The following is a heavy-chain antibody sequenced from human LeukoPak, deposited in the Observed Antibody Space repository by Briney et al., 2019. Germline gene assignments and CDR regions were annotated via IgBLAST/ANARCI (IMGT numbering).Heavy chain of an antibody. CDR3: AKDRVLRFLEWLFPRNAFDI. D-gene: IGHD3-3*01. CDR2: ISGSGGST. J-gene: IGHJ3*02. Sequence: GGSLRLSCAASGFTFSSYAMSWVRQAPGKGLEWVSAISGSGGSTYYADSVKGRFTISRDNSKNTLYLQMNSLRAEDTAVYYCAKDRVLRFLEWLFPRNAFDIWGQGTMVTVSS. CDR1: GFTFSSYA. V-gene: IGHV3-23*01.